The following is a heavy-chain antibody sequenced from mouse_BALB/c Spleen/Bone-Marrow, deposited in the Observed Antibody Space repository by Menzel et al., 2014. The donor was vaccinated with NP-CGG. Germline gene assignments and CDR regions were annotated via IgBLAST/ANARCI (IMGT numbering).Heavy chain of an antibody. CDR3: AREANWNFDY. J-gene: IGHJ2*01. V-gene: IGHV1S56*01. Sequence: VQLQQSGPELVKPGASVRMSCKAAGYTFTSYYIHWVKQRPGQGLEWIGWIYPGNVNTKYNEKFKGKATLTADKSSSTAYIQLSSLTSEDSAVYFCAREANWNFDYWGQGTTLTVSS. CDR2: IYPGNVNT. D-gene: IGHD4-1*01. CDR1: GYTFTSYY.